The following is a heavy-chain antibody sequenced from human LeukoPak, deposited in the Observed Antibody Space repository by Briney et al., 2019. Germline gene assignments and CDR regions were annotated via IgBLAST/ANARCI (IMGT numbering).Heavy chain of an antibody. CDR1: GFTFSSYG. CDR3: ARAAVIVDYGDYEGNYMDV. CDR2: IRYDGSNK. V-gene: IGHV3-30*02. Sequence: GGSLRLSCAASGFTFSSYGMHWVRQAPGKGLEWVALIRYDGSNKYYADSVKGRFTISRDNSKNTLYLQMNSLRAEDTAVYYCARAAVIVDYGDYEGNYMDVWGKGTTVTVSS. D-gene: IGHD4-17*01. J-gene: IGHJ6*03.